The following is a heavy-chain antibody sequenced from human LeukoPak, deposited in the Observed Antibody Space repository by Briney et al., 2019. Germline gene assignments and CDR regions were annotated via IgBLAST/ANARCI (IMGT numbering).Heavy chain of an antibody. CDR1: GVTVSTTDYF. CDR3: ARSREAYDHSPHGLDI. V-gene: IGHV4-61*02. D-gene: IGHD5-24*01. J-gene: IGHJ3*02. Sequence: PSQTLSLTCTVSGVTVSTTDYFWNWIRQPAGKGLEWTGRIHASGNIHYNPSLKSRVTMSLDTSKNQFPLKMNSVTAADSAVYFCARSREAYDHSPHGLDIWGRGTVVAVSS. CDR2: IHASGNI.